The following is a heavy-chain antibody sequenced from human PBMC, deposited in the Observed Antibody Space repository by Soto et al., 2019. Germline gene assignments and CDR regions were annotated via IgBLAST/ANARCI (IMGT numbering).Heavy chain of an antibody. CDR1: GFTFSNAW. V-gene: IGHV3-15*01. CDR2: IKSKTDGGTT. CDR3: TTDRGGGAAHETYYYYYCMDV. J-gene: IGHJ6*02. Sequence: GGSLRLSCAASGFTFSNAWMSWARQAPGKGLEWVGRIKSKTDGGTTDYAAPVKGRFTISRDDSKNTRYLQMNSLKTEDTAVYYCTTDRGGGAAHETYYYYYCMDVWGQGTTVTVSS. D-gene: IGHD3-10*01.